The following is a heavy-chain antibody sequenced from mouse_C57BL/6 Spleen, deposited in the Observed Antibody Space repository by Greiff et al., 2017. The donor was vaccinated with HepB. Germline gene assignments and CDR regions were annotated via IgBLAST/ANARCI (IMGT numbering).Heavy chain of an antibody. V-gene: IGHV3-6*01. Sequence: ESGPGLVKPSQSLSLTCSVTGYSITSGYYWNWIRQFPGNKLEWMGYISYDGSNNYNPSLKNRISITRDTSKNQFFLKLNSVTTEDTATYYCAIYSNYNYYAMDYWGQGTSVTVSS. CDR2: ISYDGSN. J-gene: IGHJ4*01. CDR1: GYSITSGYY. D-gene: IGHD2-5*01. CDR3: AIYSNYNYYAMDY.